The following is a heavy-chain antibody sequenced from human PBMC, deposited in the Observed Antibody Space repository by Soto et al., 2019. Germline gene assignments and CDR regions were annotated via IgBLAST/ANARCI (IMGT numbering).Heavy chain of an antibody. J-gene: IGHJ6*02. D-gene: IGHD3-22*01. CDR2: ISYDGSNK. Sequence: GGSLRLSCAASGFTFSSYGMHWVRQAPGKGLEWVAVISYDGSNKYYADSVKGRFTISRDNSKNTLYLQMNSLRAEDTAVYYCAKDPKMIVVGDKIYYYGMDVWGQGTTVTVSS. CDR3: AKDPKMIVVGDKIYYYGMDV. CDR1: GFTFSSYG. V-gene: IGHV3-30*18.